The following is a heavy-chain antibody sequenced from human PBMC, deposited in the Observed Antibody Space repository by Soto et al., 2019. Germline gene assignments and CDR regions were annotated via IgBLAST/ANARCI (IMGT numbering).Heavy chain of an antibody. CDR2: ISGSGGST. D-gene: IGHD2-2*01. J-gene: IGHJ4*02. Sequence: EVQLLESGGGLVQPGGSLRLSCAASGFTFSSYAMSWVRQAPGKGLEWVSAISGSGGSTYYADSVKGRFTISRDNSKNTLYLQMNSLRAEDTAVYYCAKDRGDIVVVPAATPFDYWGQGTLVTVSS. CDR1: GFTFSSYA. CDR3: AKDRGDIVVVPAATPFDY. V-gene: IGHV3-23*01.